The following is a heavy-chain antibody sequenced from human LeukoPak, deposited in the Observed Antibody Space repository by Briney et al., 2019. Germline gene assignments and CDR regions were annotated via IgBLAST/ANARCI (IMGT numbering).Heavy chain of an antibody. V-gene: IGHV3-30*02. J-gene: IGHJ6*03. D-gene: IGHD2-8*01. CDR2: IGYDGSNK. CDR1: GFSLSNYG. CDR3: EKDRRVYARDYYYYMDV. Sequence: GGSLRLSCAASGFSLSNYGMHWVRQAPGKGLEWVAFIGYDGSNKYYADSVKGRFTISRDNSKNTLYLQMNSLRAEDTAVYHCEKDRRVYARDYYYYMDVWGKGTTVTVSS.